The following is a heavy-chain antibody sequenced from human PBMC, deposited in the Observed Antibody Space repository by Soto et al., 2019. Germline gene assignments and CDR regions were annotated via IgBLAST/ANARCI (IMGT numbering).Heavy chain of an antibody. D-gene: IGHD3-10*01. V-gene: IGHV1-18*01. CDR1: GYTFTSYG. J-gene: IGHJ3*02. CDR2: ISAYNGNT. Sequence: QVQLVQSGAEVKKPGASVKVSCKASGYTFTSYGISWVRQAPGQGLEWMGWISAYNGNTNYAQKLQGRVTMTTDTSTSTAYMELRSLRSDDTGVYYCAILWFGGYINRPDDHHAFDIWGQGTMVTVSS. CDR3: AILWFGGYINRPDDHHAFDI.